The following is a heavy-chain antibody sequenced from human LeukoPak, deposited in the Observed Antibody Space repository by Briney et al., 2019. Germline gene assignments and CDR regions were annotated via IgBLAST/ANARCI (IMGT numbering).Heavy chain of an antibody. Sequence: GGSLRLSCAASGFTFSSYVMHWVRQAPGKGLEWVAIISYDGSNEYYADSVKGRFTISRDNSKNTLYLQMNSLRAEDTAVYYCATHKHGSGSYYNVPSDYWGQGTLVTVSS. CDR1: GFTFSSYV. D-gene: IGHD3-10*01. CDR3: ATHKHGSGSYYNVPSDY. J-gene: IGHJ4*02. CDR2: ISYDGSNE. V-gene: IGHV3-30*04.